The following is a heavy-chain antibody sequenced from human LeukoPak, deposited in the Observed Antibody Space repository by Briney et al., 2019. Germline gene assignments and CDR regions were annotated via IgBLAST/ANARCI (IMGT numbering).Heavy chain of an antibody. V-gene: IGHV3-20*04. CDR3: VRGGWCGLVNYYYYYMDV. CDR2: INWNGGST. J-gene: IGHJ6*03. Sequence: GGSLRLSCAASGFTFDDYGMSWVRQAPGKGLEWVSGINWNGGSTGYADSVKGRFTISRDNAKNSLYLQMNSLRAEDTALYYCVRGGWCGLVNYYYYYMDVWGKGTTVTVSS. D-gene: IGHD6-19*01. CDR1: GFTFDDYG.